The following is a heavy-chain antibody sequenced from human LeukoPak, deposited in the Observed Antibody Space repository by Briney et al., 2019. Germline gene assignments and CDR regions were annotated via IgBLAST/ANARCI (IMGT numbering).Heavy chain of an antibody. Sequence: GGSLRLSCAVSGITLSNYGMSWVRLAPGKGLEWVAGIRDSGGRTNYADSVKGRFTISRDNPKNTLYLQMNSLRAEDTAVYFCAKRGVVIRVILVGFHKEAYYFDSWGQGALVTVSS. D-gene: IGHD3-22*01. CDR1: GITLSNYG. V-gene: IGHV3-23*01. J-gene: IGHJ4*02. CDR2: IRDSGGRT. CDR3: AKRGVVIRVILVGFHKEAYYFDS.